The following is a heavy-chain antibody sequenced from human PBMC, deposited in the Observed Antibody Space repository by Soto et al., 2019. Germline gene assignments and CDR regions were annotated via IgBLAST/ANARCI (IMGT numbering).Heavy chain of an antibody. V-gene: IGHV3-15*01. J-gene: IGHJ6*02. CDR2: IKSTDTGGTT. CDR3: TWHLDI. CDR1: GFTFKDAW. Sequence: QLVESGGGFIKPGGSLRLSCSASGFTFKDAWMSWVRQAPGKGLEWVGHIKSTDTGGTTDYAAPVNGRFTISKDVSKNIMYLQMNSLKTDDTARYFCTWHLDIWGQGTSVFVSS.